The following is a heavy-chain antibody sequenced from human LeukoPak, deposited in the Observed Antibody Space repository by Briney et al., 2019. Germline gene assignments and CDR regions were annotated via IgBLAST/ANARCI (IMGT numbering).Heavy chain of an antibody. CDR1: GGSISSYY. J-gene: IGHJ3*02. D-gene: IGHD3-10*01. V-gene: IGHV4-59*01. CDR3: AGTPLWFGREDAFDI. CDR2: IYYSGST. Sequence: PSETLSLTCTVSGGSISSYYWSWIRQPPGKGLEWIGYIYYSGSTNYNPSLKSRVTISVDTSKNQFSLKLSSVTAADTAVYYCAGTPLWFGREDAFDIWGQGTMVTVSS.